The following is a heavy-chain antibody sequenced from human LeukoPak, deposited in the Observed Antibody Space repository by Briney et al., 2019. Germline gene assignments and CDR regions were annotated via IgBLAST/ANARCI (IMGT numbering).Heavy chain of an antibody. CDR1: XXTXXXXY. D-gene: IGHD3-10*01. CDR3: ASGVFLFDY. Sequence: XASXXTXXXXYMHWVRQAPGQGMEWMGWINPNSGGTNYAQKFQGRVTMTRDTSISTAYMELSRLRSDDTAVYYCASGVFLFDYWGQGTLVTVSS. CDR2: INPNSGGT. V-gene: IGHV1-2*02. J-gene: IGHJ4*02.